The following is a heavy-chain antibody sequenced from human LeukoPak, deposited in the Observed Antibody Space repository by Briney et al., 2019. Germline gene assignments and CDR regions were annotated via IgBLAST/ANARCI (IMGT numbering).Heavy chain of an antibody. CDR3: ARDRRDSSGDNWFDP. Sequence: PSETLSLTCTVSGGSISSSSYYWGWIRQPPGKGLEWIGSIYYSGSTYYNPSLKSRVTISVDTSKNQFSLKVRSVTAADTAVYYCARDRRDSSGDNWFDPWGQGTLVTVSS. J-gene: IGHJ5*02. D-gene: IGHD3-22*01. V-gene: IGHV4-39*02. CDR2: IYYSGST. CDR1: GGSISSSSYY.